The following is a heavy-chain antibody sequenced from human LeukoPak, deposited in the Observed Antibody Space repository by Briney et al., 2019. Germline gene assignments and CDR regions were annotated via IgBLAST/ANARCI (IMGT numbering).Heavy chain of an antibody. J-gene: IGHJ2*01. Sequence: SQTLSLTCAISGDSVSTASNAWYWIRQSPSRGLEWLGRTYYNSKWYTDYAVSVSGRTTINPDTSRNQLSLQLSFVTPEDTAVYYCARGKWELLSHYWCFDLWGRGTLVTVSS. D-gene: IGHD1-26*01. CDR2: TYYNSKWYT. CDR3: ARGKWELLSHYWCFDL. V-gene: IGHV6-1*01. CDR1: GDSVSTASNA.